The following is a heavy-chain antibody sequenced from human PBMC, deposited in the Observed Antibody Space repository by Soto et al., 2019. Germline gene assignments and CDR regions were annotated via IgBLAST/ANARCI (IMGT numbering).Heavy chain of an antibody. CDR3: AAGGGYSGYDGHDS. V-gene: IGHV3-53*01. J-gene: IGHJ4*02. Sequence: EVQLVESGGGLIHPGGSLRLSCGASGFTVSTTYMSWVRQAPGNGLEWASTVYTGGSTSYADSVNGRFTITRDNSKNTLYLQMNGLRAEDTAVYYFAAGGGYSGYDGHDSWGQGTLVTVSS. D-gene: IGHD5-12*01. CDR1: GFTVSTTY. CDR2: VYTGGST.